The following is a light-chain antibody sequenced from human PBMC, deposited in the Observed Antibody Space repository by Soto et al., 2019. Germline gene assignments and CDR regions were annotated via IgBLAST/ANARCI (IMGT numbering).Light chain of an antibody. CDR3: QQRAVWPLT. J-gene: IGKJ4*01. CDR2: DAS. CDR1: QSVSSN. V-gene: IGKV3-11*01. Sequence: EIVMTQSPATLSVSPGERATLSCRASQSVSSNLAWYQQKPGQAPRLLIYDASNRATGIPARFGGGGSGTDFTLTISSLEPEDFAVYYCQQRAVWPLTFGGGTKVEIK.